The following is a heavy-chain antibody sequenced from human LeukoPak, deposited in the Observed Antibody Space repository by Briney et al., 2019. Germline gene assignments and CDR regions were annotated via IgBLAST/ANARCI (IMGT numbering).Heavy chain of an antibody. CDR2: IYTTGST. CDR1: GGSMSSYY. Sequence: SETLSLTCSVSGGSMSSYYWSWIRQPAGKGLEWIGHIYTTGSTNYNPSLKSRVTMSVDTSKNQFSLKLSSVTAADTAVYYCATEYYGSGSYRFDYWGQGTLVTVSS. J-gene: IGHJ4*02. V-gene: IGHV4-4*07. CDR3: ATEYYGSGSYRFDY. D-gene: IGHD3-10*01.